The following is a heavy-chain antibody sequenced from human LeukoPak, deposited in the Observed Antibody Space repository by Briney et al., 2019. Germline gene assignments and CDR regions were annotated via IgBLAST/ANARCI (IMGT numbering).Heavy chain of an antibody. D-gene: IGHD2-2*01. CDR3: ARAYQEIVVVPAAANDAFDI. CDR1: GGSISSSSYY. J-gene: IGHJ3*02. CDR2: IYYSGST. V-gene: IGHV4-39*07. Sequence: PSETLSLTCTVSGGSISSSSYYWGWIRQPPGKGLEWIGSIYYSGSTYYNPSLKSRVTISVDTSKNQFSLKLSSVTAADTAVYYCARAYQEIVVVPAAANDAFDIWGQGTMVTVSS.